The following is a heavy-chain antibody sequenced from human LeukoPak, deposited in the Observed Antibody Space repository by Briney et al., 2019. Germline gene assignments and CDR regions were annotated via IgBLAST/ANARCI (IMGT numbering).Heavy chain of an antibody. V-gene: IGHV1-18*01. D-gene: IGHD2-2*02. CDR1: GYTFTNYG. Sequence: GASVKVSCKASGYTFTNYGISWVRQAPGQGLEWMGWISAYNGDRNFAQKHQGRVTLTTDTSTSTVYMELRSLRSDDTAVYYCARGGRHCSSTSCYKGFPTDYWGQGTLVTVSS. J-gene: IGHJ4*02. CDR2: ISAYNGDR. CDR3: ARGGRHCSSTSCYKGFPTDY.